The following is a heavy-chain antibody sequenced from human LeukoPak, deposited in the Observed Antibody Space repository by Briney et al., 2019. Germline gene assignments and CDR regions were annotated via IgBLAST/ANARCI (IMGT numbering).Heavy chain of an antibody. CDR2: FSGSGGST. J-gene: IGHJ4*02. CDR3: ATSGLSRFGF. CDR1: GFNFSSYG. D-gene: IGHD2/OR15-2a*01. V-gene: IGHV3-23*01. Sequence: GGSLRLSCAASGFNFSSYGMHWVRQAPGKGLEWVSAFSGSGGSTYYADSVKGRFTISRDNSKDTLYLQMNNLRAEDTAVYYCATSGLSRFGFWGQGTLVTVSS.